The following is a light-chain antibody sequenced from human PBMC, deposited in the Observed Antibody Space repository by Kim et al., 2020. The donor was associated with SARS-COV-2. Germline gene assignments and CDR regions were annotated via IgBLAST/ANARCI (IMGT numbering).Light chain of an antibody. J-gene: IGLJ3*02. CDR1: SGSIASNY. Sequence: ETISCTRGSGSIASNYVQCYQQRPDSAPTPVIYEDNQRPSGVPARFSGSIDSSSNSASLTISGLKTEDEADYYCQSYDGSNHWVFGGGTQLTVL. V-gene: IGLV6-57*03. CDR3: QSYDGSNHWV. CDR2: EDN.